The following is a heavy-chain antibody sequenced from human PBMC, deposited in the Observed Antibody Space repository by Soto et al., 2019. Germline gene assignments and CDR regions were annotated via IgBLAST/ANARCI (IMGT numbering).Heavy chain of an antibody. V-gene: IGHV6-1*01. D-gene: IGHD1-7*01. Sequence: SQTLSLTCAISGDSVSSNSAAWNWIRQSPSRGLEWLGRTYYRSKWYNDYAVSVKSRITINPDTSKNQFSLQMNSVTPEDTAVYYCARDRGAETAWELYYFDYWGQGPLVTVSS. CDR2: TYYRSKWYN. J-gene: IGHJ4*02. CDR3: ARDRGAETAWELYYFDY. CDR1: GDSVSSNSAA.